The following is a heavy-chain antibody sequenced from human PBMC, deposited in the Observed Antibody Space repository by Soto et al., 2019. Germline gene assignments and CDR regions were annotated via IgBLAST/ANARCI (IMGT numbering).Heavy chain of an antibody. J-gene: IGHJ4*02. CDR2: ISAYNGKT. CDR1: GYPFTSYG. Sequence: QVQLVQSGAEVKKPGASVKVSCKTSGYPFTSYGINWVRQAPGQGPEWMGWISAYNGKTSYTQKFQGRVTMTTDTSTSTACMELRSLRSDDTAVYYCARDRLIAVTGRLHYWGQGTRVTVSS. CDR3: ARDRLIAVTGRLHY. D-gene: IGHD6-19*01. V-gene: IGHV1-18*01.